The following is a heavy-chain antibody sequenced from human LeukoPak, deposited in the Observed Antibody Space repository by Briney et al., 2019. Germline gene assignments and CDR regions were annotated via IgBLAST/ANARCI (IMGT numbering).Heavy chain of an antibody. V-gene: IGHV1-69*04. CDR3: ARYDSSGYYHSDH. J-gene: IGHJ4*02. CDR1: GGTFSSYA. CDR2: IIPILGIA. Sequence: ASVTVSCKASGGTFSSYAISWVRQAPGQGLEWMGRIIPILGIANYAQKFQGRVTITADKSTSTAYMELSSLRSEDTAVYYCARYDSSGYYHSDHWGQGTLVTVSS. D-gene: IGHD3-22*01.